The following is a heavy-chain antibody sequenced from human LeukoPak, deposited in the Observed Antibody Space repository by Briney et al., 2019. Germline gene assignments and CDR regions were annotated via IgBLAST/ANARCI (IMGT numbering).Heavy chain of an antibody. CDR2: INYSGRT. D-gene: IGHD6-6*01. V-gene: IGHV4-59*01. Sequence: SETLSLTCTVSGGSIGSYYWSWIRQPPGKGPEWIGYINYSGRTNYNPSLKSRVTLSVDTSKNQFSLKLSSVTAADTAVYYCARDCSSSGSGYYFDYWGQGTLVTVSS. CDR1: GGSIGSYY. CDR3: ARDCSSSGSGYYFDY. J-gene: IGHJ4*02.